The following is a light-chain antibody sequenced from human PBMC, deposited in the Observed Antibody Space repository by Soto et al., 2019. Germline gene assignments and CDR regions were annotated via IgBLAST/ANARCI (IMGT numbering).Light chain of an antibody. CDR2: GAY. CDR3: QQYGSSPPT. J-gene: IGKJ1*01. V-gene: IGKV3-20*01. CDR1: QRISRS. Sequence: IVLTQSPGTLSLSPGERTTLSCRASQRISRSLAWYQQKPGQGPRLLIYGAYSRATGTPDRFSGSGSGTDFTLTINRLEPEDFALYYCQQYGSSPPTFGQGTKVEIK.